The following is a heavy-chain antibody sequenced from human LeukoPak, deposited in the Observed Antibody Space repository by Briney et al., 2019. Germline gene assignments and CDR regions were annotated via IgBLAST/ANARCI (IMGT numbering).Heavy chain of an antibody. D-gene: IGHD6-13*01. J-gene: IGHJ6*03. Sequence: SQTHSLTCAIAGDSVSSNSAAWNWIRQSPSRGLEWLGRTYYRSKWYNDYAVSAKSRITINPDTSKNQFYLQLNSVTPEDTAVYYCARGKDSSSWYFNYYYYYMDVWGKGTTVTVSS. CDR3: ARGKDSSSWYFNYYYYYMDV. V-gene: IGHV6-1*01. CDR2: TYYRSKWYN. CDR1: GDSVSSNSAA.